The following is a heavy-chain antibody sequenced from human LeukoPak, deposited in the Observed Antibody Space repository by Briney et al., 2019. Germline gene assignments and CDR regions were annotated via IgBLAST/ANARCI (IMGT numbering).Heavy chain of an antibody. J-gene: IGHJ4*02. CDR3: AKAMEDGNADRFDY. CDR2: ISGSGGRT. Sequence: PGGSLRLSCAASGFTFSSYAMSWVRQAPGKGLEWVSIISGSGGRTSHADSVKGRFTISRDNSKNTLYLQVNSLRAEDSAVYYWAKAMEDGNADRFDYWGQGTLVTVSS. V-gene: IGHV3-23*01. D-gene: IGHD3-3*01. CDR1: GFTFSSYA.